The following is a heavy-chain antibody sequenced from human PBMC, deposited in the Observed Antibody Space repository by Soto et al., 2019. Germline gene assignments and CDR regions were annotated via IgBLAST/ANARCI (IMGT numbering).Heavy chain of an antibody. CDR1: GFFISSGNY. Sequence: TSETLSLTCAVSGFFISSGNYWGWIRKPPGKGLEWIGSIFHGGNTYYNPSLKSRVTISVDMSKNQFSLKLNSVTAADTAVYYCARARWYNAFDVWGQGTVVTVSS. V-gene: IGHV4-38-2*01. CDR3: ARARWYNAFDV. D-gene: IGHD2-15*01. J-gene: IGHJ3*01. CDR2: IFHGGNT.